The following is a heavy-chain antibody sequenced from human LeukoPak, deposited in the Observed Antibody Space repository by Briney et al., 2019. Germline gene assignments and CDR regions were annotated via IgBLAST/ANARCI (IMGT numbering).Heavy chain of an antibody. CDR2: IYTDANT. J-gene: IGHJ4*02. D-gene: IGHD4-17*01. CDR3: VYGDYPLTY. Sequence: GSLRLSCAASGLPFNNNYWHWVRQAPGKGPEWISLIYTDANTHYADSVKGRFTFFRDNSENTLYLQMNNLRVEDTAIYYCVYGDYPLTYWGQGTLVSVSS. V-gene: IGHV3-66*01. CDR1: GLPFNNNY.